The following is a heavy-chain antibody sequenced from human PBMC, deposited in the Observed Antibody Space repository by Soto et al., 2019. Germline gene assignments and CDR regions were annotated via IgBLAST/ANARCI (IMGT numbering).Heavy chain of an antibody. CDR2: ISGSGGST. CDR3: AKESTYYDFWSGYYTYWFDP. V-gene: IGHV3-23*01. Sequence: GGSLRLSCAASGFTFSSYAMSWVRQAPGKGLEWVSAISGSGGSTYYADSVKGRFTISRDNSKNTLYLQMNSLRAEDTAVYYCAKESTYYDFWSGYYTYWFDPWGQGTLVTVSS. D-gene: IGHD3-3*01. CDR1: GFTFSSYA. J-gene: IGHJ5*02.